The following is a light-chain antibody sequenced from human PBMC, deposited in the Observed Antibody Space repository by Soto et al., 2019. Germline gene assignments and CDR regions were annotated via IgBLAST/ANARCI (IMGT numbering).Light chain of an antibody. V-gene: IGLV2-8*01. Sequence: QSALTQPPSASGSPGQSVTISCTGTSSDVGGYSYVSWYQQHPGKAPKLMIYEVTKRPSGVPDRFSASKSGNTASLTVSGLQAEDEADYYCSSYAGSNNFVFGTGTKAPS. J-gene: IGLJ1*01. CDR1: SSDVGGYSY. CDR2: EVT. CDR3: SSYAGSNNFV.